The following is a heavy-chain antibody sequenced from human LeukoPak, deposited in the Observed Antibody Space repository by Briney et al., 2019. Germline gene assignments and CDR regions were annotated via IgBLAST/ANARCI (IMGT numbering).Heavy chain of an antibody. CDR1: GFTFSSYE. CDR2: IKQDGSEK. CDR3: ARVRPKKGIVGATHTDY. V-gene: IGHV3-7*03. Sequence: GGSLRLSCAASGFTFSSYEMNWVRQAPGKGLEWVANIKQDGSEKYYVDSVKGRFTISRDNAKNSLYLQMNSLRAEDTALYYCARVRPKKGIVGATHTDYWGQGTLVTVSS. D-gene: IGHD1-26*01. J-gene: IGHJ4*02.